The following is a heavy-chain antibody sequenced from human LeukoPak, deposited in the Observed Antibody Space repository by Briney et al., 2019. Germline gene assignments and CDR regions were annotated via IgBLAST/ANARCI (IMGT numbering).Heavy chain of an antibody. Sequence: ASVKVSSKASGYTFTIYGISWVRQAPGQGLEWMGWISAYNGNTHYPQKLQGRVTMTTDTSTSTAYMELRSLRSDDTAVYYCARAWGRRDYYYYMDVWGKGTKVTVSS. CDR1: GYTFTIYG. D-gene: IGHD1-26*01. J-gene: IGHJ6*03. CDR3: ARAWGRRDYYYYMDV. CDR2: ISAYNGNT. V-gene: IGHV1-18*01.